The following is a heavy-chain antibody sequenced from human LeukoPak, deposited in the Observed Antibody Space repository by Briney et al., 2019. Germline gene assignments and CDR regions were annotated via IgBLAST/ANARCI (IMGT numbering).Heavy chain of an antibody. D-gene: IGHD5-18*01. V-gene: IGHV3-30*04. CDR1: GFTFSSYA. Sequence: PGGSLRLSCAASGFTFSSYAMHWVRQAPGKGLERVAVISYDGSNKYYADSVKGRFTISRDNSKNTLYLQMNSLRAEDTAVYYCARGPGYSYGLRPGYPYYYYGMDVWGKGTTVTVSS. CDR3: ARGPGYSYGLRPGYPYYYYGMDV. CDR2: ISYDGSNK. J-gene: IGHJ6*04.